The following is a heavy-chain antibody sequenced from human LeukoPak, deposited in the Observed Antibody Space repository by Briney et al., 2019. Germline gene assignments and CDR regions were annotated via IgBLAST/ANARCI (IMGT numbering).Heavy chain of an antibody. CDR2: ISGSGGST. V-gene: IGHV3-23*01. J-gene: IGHJ3*02. CDR3: AKDLGITMIVVVISYDAFDI. D-gene: IGHD3-22*01. Sequence: GGSLRLSCAASGFTFSSYGMSWVRQAPGKGLEWVSAISGSGGSTYYADSVKGRFTISRDNSKNTLYLQMNSLRAEDTAVYYCAKDLGITMIVVVISYDAFDIWGQGTMVTVSS. CDR1: GFTFSSYG.